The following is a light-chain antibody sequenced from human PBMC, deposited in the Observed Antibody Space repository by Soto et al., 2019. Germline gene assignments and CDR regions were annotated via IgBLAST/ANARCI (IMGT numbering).Light chain of an antibody. Sequence: DIQLTQSPSLLSASIGDRVTMTCRASHDISTFLAWYQQKPGKAPKLLIYEASTLQSGVPSRLSGNGSGTEFTLTISGLLPEDFAAYHCQQLYTLPFTFGQGTRLEIK. CDR2: EAS. V-gene: IGKV1-9*01. CDR3: QQLYTLPFT. CDR1: HDISTF. J-gene: IGKJ5*01.